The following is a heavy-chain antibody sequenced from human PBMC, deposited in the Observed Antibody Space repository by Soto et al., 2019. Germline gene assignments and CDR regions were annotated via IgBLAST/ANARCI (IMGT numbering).Heavy chain of an antibody. CDR1: GCSVSSGSYY. CDR3: AKDRGVEVTTRFFDY. V-gene: IGHV4-61*01. Sequence: SETLSLTCTFSGCSVSSGSYYWSWIRQPPGKGLEWIGYIYYSGSTNYNPSLKSRVTISVDTSKNQFSLKLSSVTAADTAVYYCAKDRGVEVTTRFFDYWGQGTLVTVSS. D-gene: IGHD4-17*01. CDR2: IYYSGST. J-gene: IGHJ4*02.